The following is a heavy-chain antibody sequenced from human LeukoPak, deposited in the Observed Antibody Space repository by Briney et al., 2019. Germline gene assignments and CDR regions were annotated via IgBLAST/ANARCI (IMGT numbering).Heavy chain of an antibody. Sequence: PSETLSLTCTVSGGSVGRGNYYWTWIRQPAGSGLEWIGRIYTSGTTDYNPSLRTRVTISVDASRNQFSLSLSSVTAADTAVYYCARWSGSVTARNYYYYMDVWGEGTTVTVSS. D-gene: IGHD6-6*01. CDR2: IYTSGTT. CDR1: GGSVGRGNYY. J-gene: IGHJ6*03. V-gene: IGHV4-61*02. CDR3: ARWSGSVTARNYYYYMDV.